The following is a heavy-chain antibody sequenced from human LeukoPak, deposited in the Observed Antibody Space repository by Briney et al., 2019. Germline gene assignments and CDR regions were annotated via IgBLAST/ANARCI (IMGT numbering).Heavy chain of an antibody. V-gene: IGHV3-7*03. D-gene: IGHD1/OR15-1a*01. CDR3: ARAGVCNNNRYWFDS. CDR2: IRQDGGDR. CDR1: GFTSNNYY. J-gene: IGHJ5*01. Sequence: PGGSLRLSCAASGFTSNNYYMGWVRQAPGKGLEWVANIRQDGGDRNYVDSVKGRPTISRDNVKNLMFLQMNSLRVEDTAVYYCARAGVCNNNRYWFDSWGQGTLVTVSS.